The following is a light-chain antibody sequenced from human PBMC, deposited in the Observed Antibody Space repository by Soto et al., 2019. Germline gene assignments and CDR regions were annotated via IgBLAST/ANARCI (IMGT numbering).Light chain of an antibody. Sequence: EIMLTQSPGTLSLSQGERATLSCRASQSVSNNYLAWYQQKPGQAPRLLIYGASDRATGTPDRFSGSGFGTQFTLTISSLQSEDRAVYYCQQYNHWPLTFGGGTKVDIK. V-gene: IGKV3D-15*01. CDR2: GAS. CDR1: QSVSNN. CDR3: QQYNHWPLT. J-gene: IGKJ4*01.